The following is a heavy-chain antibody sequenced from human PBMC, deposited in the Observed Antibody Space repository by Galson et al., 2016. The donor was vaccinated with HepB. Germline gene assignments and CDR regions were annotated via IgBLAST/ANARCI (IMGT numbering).Heavy chain of an antibody. J-gene: IGHJ4*02. Sequence: LSLTCTVSGDSIKNYYWTRIRQPQGKGLEWIGYMYHSGPPPYSPTLRSRVAMSVDTSENQFALKLTSVTAADTAMYYCAGSSPSGDFWVQGTLVTVSS. CDR3: AGSSPSGDF. CDR1: GDSIKNYY. V-gene: IGHV4-59*03. CDR2: MYHSGPP. D-gene: IGHD2-2*01.